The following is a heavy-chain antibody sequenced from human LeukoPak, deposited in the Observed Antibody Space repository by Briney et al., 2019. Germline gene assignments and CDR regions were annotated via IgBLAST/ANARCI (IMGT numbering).Heavy chain of an antibody. J-gene: IGHJ6*03. CDR2: ISAYNGNT. D-gene: IGHD6-25*01. Sequence: ASVKVSCKASGYTFTSYGISWVRQAPGQGLEWMGWISAYNGNTNYAQKLQGRVIMTTDTSTSTAYVELSRLRSDDTAVYYCARESLGSDPPGYYYYYYMDVWGKGTTVTVSS. CDR3: ARESLGSDPPGYYYYYYMDV. CDR1: GYTFTSYG. V-gene: IGHV1-18*01.